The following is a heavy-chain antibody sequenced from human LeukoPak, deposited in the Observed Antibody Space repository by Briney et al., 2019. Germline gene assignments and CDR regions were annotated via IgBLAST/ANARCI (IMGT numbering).Heavy chain of an antibody. CDR2: INPNSGGT. V-gene: IGHV1-2*02. CDR3: ARDTAYSSPNFDY. D-gene: IGHD6-13*01. CDR1: GYTFTGYY. J-gene: IGHJ4*02. Sequence: ASVKVSCKASGYTFTGYYMHWVRQAPGQGLEWWGWINPNSGGTNYAQKFQGRVNMTRDTYMNRGYMKLSSMRSDDRAVYYCARDTAYSSPNFDYWGQGTLVTVSS.